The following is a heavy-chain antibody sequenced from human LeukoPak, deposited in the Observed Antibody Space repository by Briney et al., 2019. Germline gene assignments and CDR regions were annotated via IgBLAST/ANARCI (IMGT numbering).Heavy chain of an antibody. CDR3: ARDSSSWLYNWFDP. V-gene: IGHV4-59*01. D-gene: IGHD6-13*01. Sequence: PSETLSLTCTVTGGSISSYYWSWIRQPPGKGLEWIGYIYDSGSTNYNPSLKSRVTISVDTSKNQFSLKLSSVTAADTAVYYCARDSSSWLYNWFDPWGQGTLVTVSS. CDR2: IYDSGST. CDR1: GGSISSYY. J-gene: IGHJ5*02.